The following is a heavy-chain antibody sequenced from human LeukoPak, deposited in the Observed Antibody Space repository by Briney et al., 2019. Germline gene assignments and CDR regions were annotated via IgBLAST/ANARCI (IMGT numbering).Heavy chain of an antibody. CDR2: ISAYNGNT. D-gene: IGHD6-13*01. Sequence: ASVKVSCTASGYTFTSYGISWVRQAPGQGLEWMGWISAYNGNTNYAQKLQGRVAMTTDTSTSTAYMELRSLRSDDTAVYYCARSTAGTIIDYWGQGTLVTVSS. V-gene: IGHV1-18*01. CDR3: ARSTAGTIIDY. J-gene: IGHJ4*02. CDR1: GYTFTSYG.